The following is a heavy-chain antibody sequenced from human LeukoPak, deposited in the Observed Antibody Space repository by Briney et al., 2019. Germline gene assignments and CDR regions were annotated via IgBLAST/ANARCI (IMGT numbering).Heavy chain of an antibody. CDR2: FDPEDGET. CDR3: ATALNGAYYMDV. J-gene: IGHJ6*03. V-gene: IGHV1-24*01. Sequence: ASVKLSCKASGYTFTFYDIQWVRQAAGQGLEWMGGFDPEDGETIYAQKFQGRVTMTEDTSTDTAYMELSSLRSEDTAVYYCATALNGAYYMDVWGKGTTVTISS. CDR1: GYTFTFYD. D-gene: IGHD2-8*01.